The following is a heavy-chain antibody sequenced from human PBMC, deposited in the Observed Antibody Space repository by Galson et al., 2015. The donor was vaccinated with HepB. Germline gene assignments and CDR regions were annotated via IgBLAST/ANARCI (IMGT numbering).Heavy chain of an antibody. CDR2: ISGSRSSI. D-gene: IGHD2-2*02. V-gene: IGHV3-21*06. CDR3: ASCSSTSCYTLGLED. Sequence: SLRLSCAASGLILKSCGLNWVRQAPGKGLEWVSSISGSRSSIYYADSVKGRFTISRDNAKNSVFLQMNSLRAEDTAVYHCASCSSTSCYTLGLEDWGQGTLVTVSS. J-gene: IGHJ4*02. CDR1: GLILKSCG.